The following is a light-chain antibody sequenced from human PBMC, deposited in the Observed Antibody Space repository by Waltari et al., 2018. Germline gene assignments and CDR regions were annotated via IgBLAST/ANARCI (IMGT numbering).Light chain of an antibody. Sequence: EIVLTQSPDFLSVTPKEKVNITCRASQSIGSSIHWYQQKPHQSPKFLIAYTSQSCSGVPSRFSGSGSGTEFTLTISSPEAEDAATYYCQQSSRFPLTFGGGTKVEIK. J-gene: IGKJ4*01. V-gene: IGKV6-21*01. CDR3: QQSSRFPLT. CDR2: YTS. CDR1: QSIGSS.